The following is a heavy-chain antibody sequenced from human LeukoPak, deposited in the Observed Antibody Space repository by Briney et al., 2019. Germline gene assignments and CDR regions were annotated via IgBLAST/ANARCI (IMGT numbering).Heavy chain of an antibody. CDR3: ARDKWSGYYYDAFDI. Sequence: ASVKVSCKASGHTFTGYYMHWVRQAPGQGLEWMGWINPNSGGTNYAQKFQGRVTMTRDTSISTAYMELSRLRSDDTAVYYCARDKWSGYYYDAFDIWGQGTMVTVSS. V-gene: IGHV1-2*02. D-gene: IGHD3-22*01. CDR2: INPNSGGT. J-gene: IGHJ3*02. CDR1: GHTFTGYY.